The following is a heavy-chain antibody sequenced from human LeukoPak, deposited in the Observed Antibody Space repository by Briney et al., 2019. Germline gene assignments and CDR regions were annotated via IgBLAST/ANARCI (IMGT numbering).Heavy chain of an antibody. V-gene: IGHV4-39*07. CDR3: ARDFSRLLNYFDY. J-gene: IGHJ4*02. Sequence: LETLSLTCTVSGGSISSSSYYWGWIRQPPGKGLEWIGSIYYSGSTYYNPSLKSRVTISVDTSKNQFSLKLSSVTAADTAVYYCARDFSRLLNYFDYWGQGTLVTVSS. CDR1: GGSISSSSYY. CDR2: IYYSGST. D-gene: IGHD2/OR15-2a*01.